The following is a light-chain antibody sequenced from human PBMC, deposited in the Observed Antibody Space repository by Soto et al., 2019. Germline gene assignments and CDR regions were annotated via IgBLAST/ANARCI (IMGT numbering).Light chain of an antibody. J-gene: IGKJ1*01. CDR3: QPYVSTP. V-gene: IGKV3-20*01. CDR1: QSVSSSY. CDR2: GAS. Sequence: EIVLTQSPGTLSLSPGERATLSCRASQSVSSSYLAWYQQKPGQAHRLLIYGASSRATGIPDRFSGSGSGADFTLTISRLEPEAFAVYCCQPYVSTPLGQGTKV.